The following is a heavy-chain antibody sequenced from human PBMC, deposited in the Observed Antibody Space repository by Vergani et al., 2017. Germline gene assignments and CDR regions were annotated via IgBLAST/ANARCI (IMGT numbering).Heavy chain of an antibody. J-gene: IGHJ5*02. CDR3: ARGVAPFWSGYRNWFDP. CDR1: GGSFIGYY. Sequence: QVQLHQWGAGLLKPSETLSLTCAVYGGSFIGYYWSWIRQPPGKGLEWIGEINHSGSTNYNPSLKSRVTISVDTSKNQFSLKLSSVTAADTAVYYCARGVAPFWSGYRNWFDPWGQGTLVTVSS. CDR2: INHSGST. D-gene: IGHD3-3*01. V-gene: IGHV4-34*01.